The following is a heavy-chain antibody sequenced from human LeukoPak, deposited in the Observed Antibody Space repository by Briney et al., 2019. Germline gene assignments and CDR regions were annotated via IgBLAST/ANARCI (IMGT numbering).Heavy chain of an antibody. Sequence: SETLSLTCTVSGGSISSYYWSWIRQPPGKGLEWIGYIYYSGSTNYNPSLKSRVTISVDTSKNQFSLKLSSVTAADTAVNYCARETSSSSSWYDARKRSYGMDVWGQGTTVTVSS. CDR3: ARETSSSSSWYDARKRSYGMDV. CDR1: GGSISSYY. D-gene: IGHD6-13*01. CDR2: IYYSGST. J-gene: IGHJ6*02. V-gene: IGHV4-59*01.